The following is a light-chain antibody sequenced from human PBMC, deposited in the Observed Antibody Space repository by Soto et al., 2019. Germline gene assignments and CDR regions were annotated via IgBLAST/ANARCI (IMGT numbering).Light chain of an antibody. CDR2: GVS. CDR3: QQSNNWPPLT. Sequence: EIVMTQSPATLSVSPGETATLSCRASQSVAGNLAWYQQKPGQPPRLLFYGVSTRATGVPARFSGCGSETDFSLTISSLQIEDFALYYCQQSNNWPPLTFGGGTKVEIK. J-gene: IGKJ4*01. CDR1: QSVAGN. V-gene: IGKV3-15*01.